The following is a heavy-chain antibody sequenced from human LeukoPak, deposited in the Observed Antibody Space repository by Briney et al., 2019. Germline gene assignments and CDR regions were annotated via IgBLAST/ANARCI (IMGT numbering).Heavy chain of an antibody. CDR3: ARGVYQGDYFDY. D-gene: IGHD6-6*01. J-gene: IGHJ4*02. CDR1: GYTFTGYY. V-gene: IGHV1-2*05. CDR2: INPNSGGT. Sequence: ASVKVSCKASGYTFTGYYMHWVRQPPGPGLEWMGRINPNSGGTNYAQKFQGRVTMTRETSISTAYMELSRLRSDDTVVYYCARGVYQGDYFDYWGQGTLVTVSS.